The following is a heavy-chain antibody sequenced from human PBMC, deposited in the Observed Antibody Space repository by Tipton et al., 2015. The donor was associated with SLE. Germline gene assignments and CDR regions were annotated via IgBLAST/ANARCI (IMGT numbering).Heavy chain of an antibody. CDR2: RFSGGST. V-gene: IGHV4-39*01. J-gene: IGHJ6*03. CDR1: GDSFYSSHDQ. Sequence: TLSLTCSVSGDSFYSSHDQWDWIRQSPGKGLEWIGSRFSGGSTYYNPSLKSRVTISVDMSKSQFSLNLNLVTAADTAIYCCARRKYYYMDVWGKGATVTVSS. CDR3: ARRKYYYMDV.